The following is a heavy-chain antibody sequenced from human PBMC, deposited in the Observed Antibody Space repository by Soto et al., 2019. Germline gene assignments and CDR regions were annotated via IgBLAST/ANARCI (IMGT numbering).Heavy chain of an antibody. J-gene: IGHJ4*02. D-gene: IGHD2-15*01. Sequence: QVQLVQSGAEVKKPGASVKVSCKASGYTFTSYGISWVRQAPGQGLEWMGWISAYNGNTNYAQKLKGRVTMTTVTSTRTAYMELRSLRSDDTAVYYCARVAGIVVGAISEDENYFDYWGQGTLVTVSS. CDR3: ARVAGIVVGAISEDENYFDY. CDR2: ISAYNGNT. V-gene: IGHV1-18*01. CDR1: GYTFTSYG.